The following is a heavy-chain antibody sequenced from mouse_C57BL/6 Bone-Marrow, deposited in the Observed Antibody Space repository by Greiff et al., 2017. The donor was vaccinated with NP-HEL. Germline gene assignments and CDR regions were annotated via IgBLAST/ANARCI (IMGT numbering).Heavy chain of an antibody. Sequence: VQLHQPGAELVMPGASVKLSCKASGYTFTSYWMHWVKQRPGQGLEWIGEIDPSDSYTNYNQKFKGKSTLTVDKSSSTAYMQLSSLTSEDSAVYYCARGYYDYAWFAYWGQGTLVTVSA. V-gene: IGHV1-69*01. D-gene: IGHD2-4*01. CDR1: GYTFTSYW. J-gene: IGHJ3*01. CDR3: ARGYYDYAWFAY. CDR2: IDPSDSYT.